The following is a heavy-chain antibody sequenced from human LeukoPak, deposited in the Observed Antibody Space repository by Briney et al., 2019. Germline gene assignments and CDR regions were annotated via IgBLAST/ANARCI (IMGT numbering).Heavy chain of an antibody. Sequence: GGSLRLSCAASGFTVSSNYMSWVRQAPGKGLEWVANIKQDGSEKYYVDSVKGRFTISRDNAKKSLYLQMNSLRAEDTAVYYCARDYGAADYWGQGTLVTVSS. V-gene: IGHV3-7*01. CDR2: IKQDGSEK. J-gene: IGHJ4*02. D-gene: IGHD4-17*01. CDR1: GFTVSSNY. CDR3: ARDYGAADY.